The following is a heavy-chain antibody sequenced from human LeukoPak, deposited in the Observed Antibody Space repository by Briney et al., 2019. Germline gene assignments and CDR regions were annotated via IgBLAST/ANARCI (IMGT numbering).Heavy chain of an antibody. CDR1: GGSISNYY. V-gene: IGHV4-4*07. D-gene: IGHD2-15*01. CDR3: ARGRYCSADICPGGDSFDI. J-gene: IGHJ3*02. CDR2: EYARGSS. Sequence: SETLSLTCTVSGGSISNYYWSWIRQPAGKGLEWIGGEYARGSSNYNPPVRSRVTISVDTSKKQFSLKLRSVTAADTAVYYFARGRYCSADICPGGDSFDIWGQGTMVSVS.